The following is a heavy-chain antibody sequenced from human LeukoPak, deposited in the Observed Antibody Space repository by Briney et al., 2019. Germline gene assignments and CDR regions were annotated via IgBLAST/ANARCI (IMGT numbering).Heavy chain of an antibody. V-gene: IGHV3-74*01. CDR1: GFTLSKYW. Sequence: PGGSLRLSCAASGFTLSKYWMVWVRQAPGKGLESVSRINTDGTVTTYADSVKGRLTVSRDNADNTMFLQMNSVRDEDTAVYYCATKQWLAPPPDSWGQGTPVTVSS. D-gene: IGHD6-19*01. CDR3: ATKQWLAPPPDS. CDR2: INTDGTVT. J-gene: IGHJ4*02.